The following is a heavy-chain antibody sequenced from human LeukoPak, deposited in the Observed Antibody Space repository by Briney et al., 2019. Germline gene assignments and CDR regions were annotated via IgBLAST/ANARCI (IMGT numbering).Heavy chain of an antibody. CDR3: ARGSLGLYYFDV. Sequence: PSETLSLTCTVSGGSISRDNYRWSWIRQPPGKGLELTSYINASGTTYYHPTLTIRVTISVDTAKNDFSLRLTSVTAADTAVYYGARGSLGLYYFDVWGRGIPVTVSS. J-gene: IGHJ2*01. D-gene: IGHD3-16*01. CDR2: INASGTT. CDR1: GGSISRDNYR. V-gene: IGHV4-30-4*01.